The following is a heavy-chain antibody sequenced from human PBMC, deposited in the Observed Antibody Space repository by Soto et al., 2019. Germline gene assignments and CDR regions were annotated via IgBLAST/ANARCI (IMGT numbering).Heavy chain of an antibody. CDR3: ARGYGSGST. D-gene: IGHD3-10*01. CDR2: INHSGNT. CDR1: GGSFSGFW. Sequence: QLQLQQWGAGLLKPSETLSLTCGVYGGSFSGFWWSWIRQPPGKGLEWIGEINHSGNTNYNTTLKSRVTISLDTSKNQFSLKLTSVTAADTAVYYCARGYGSGSTWGQGTLVTVSS. V-gene: IGHV4-34*01. J-gene: IGHJ5*02.